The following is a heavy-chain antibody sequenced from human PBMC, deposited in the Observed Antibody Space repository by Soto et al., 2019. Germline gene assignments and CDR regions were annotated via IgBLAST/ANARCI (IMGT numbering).Heavy chain of an antibody. J-gene: IGHJ6*02. V-gene: IGHV3-23*01. Sequence: AGGSLRLSFAASGFTFCSYALSWVRPAPGKGLEWVSVIRGSGDRTYYADSVKGRFTISRDNSKNTLYMQMNTLRAEDTAVYYCAKQQGPGTPYYYAMDVWGQGTPVTVSS. CDR3: AKQQGPGTPYYYAMDV. D-gene: IGHD1-1*01. CDR1: GFTFCSYA. CDR2: IRGSGDRT.